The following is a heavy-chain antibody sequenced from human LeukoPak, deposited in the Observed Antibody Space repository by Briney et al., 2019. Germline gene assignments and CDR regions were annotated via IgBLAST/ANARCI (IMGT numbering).Heavy chain of an antibody. V-gene: IGHV3-74*01. Sequence: GGSLRLSCAASGFTFSSYWMHWVRQAPGKGLVWVSRINSDGSSTSYADSVKGRFTISRDNSKNTLYLQMNSLRAEDTAVYYCAKDRSIVVVPAAILDYWGQGTLVTVSS. CDR1: GFTFSSYW. J-gene: IGHJ4*02. CDR3: AKDRSIVVVPAAILDY. D-gene: IGHD2-2*01. CDR2: INSDGSST.